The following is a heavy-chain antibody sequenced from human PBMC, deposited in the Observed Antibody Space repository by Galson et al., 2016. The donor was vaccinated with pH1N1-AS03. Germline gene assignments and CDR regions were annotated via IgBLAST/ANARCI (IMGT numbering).Heavy chain of an antibody. Sequence: SLRLSCAASGFTFRSFGMNWVRQAPGKGLEWISGISWNSGRIGYADSVKGRFTISRDNAKNSLYLQMNSLRADDTALYYCAKDMGPGHLCGVNYWGQGILVTVSS. CDR2: ISWNSGRI. V-gene: IGHV3-9*01. CDR1: GFTFRSFG. D-gene: IGHD5-18*01. J-gene: IGHJ4*02. CDR3: AKDMGPGHLCGVNY.